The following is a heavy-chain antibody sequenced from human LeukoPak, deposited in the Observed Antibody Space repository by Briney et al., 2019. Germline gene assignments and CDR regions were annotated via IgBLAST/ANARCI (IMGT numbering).Heavy chain of an antibody. Sequence: GRSLRLSCAASGFTFADYAMHWVRQAPGKGLEWVSDISWNSGSLGYADSVKGRFTISRDHAKNSLYLQMNSLRAEDTALYYCAKGRGATFYYGSGSFDFWGQGTLVTVSS. D-gene: IGHD3-10*01. J-gene: IGHJ4*02. CDR1: GFTFADYA. CDR3: AKGRGATFYYGSGSFDF. V-gene: IGHV3-9*01. CDR2: ISWNSGSL.